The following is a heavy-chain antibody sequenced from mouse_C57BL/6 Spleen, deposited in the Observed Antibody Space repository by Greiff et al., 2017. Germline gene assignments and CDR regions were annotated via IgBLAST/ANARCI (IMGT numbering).Heavy chain of an antibody. J-gene: IGHJ2*01. Sequence: VQLKQSGAELVRPGASVKLSCTASGFNIKDYYMHWVKQRPEQGLEWIGRIDPENGDTEYAPKFQGKATMTADTSSNTAYLQLSSLTSEDTAVYYCTTTVVATDYFDYWGQGTTLTVSS. CDR2: IDPENGDT. V-gene: IGHV14-1*01. CDR1: GFNIKDYY. D-gene: IGHD1-1*01. CDR3: TTTVVATDYFDY.